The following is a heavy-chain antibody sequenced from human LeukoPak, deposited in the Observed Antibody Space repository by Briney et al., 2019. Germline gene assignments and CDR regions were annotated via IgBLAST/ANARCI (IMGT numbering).Heavy chain of an antibody. CDR2: TWHSGSST. CDR3: ARGNEYTWWQ. V-gene: IGHV4-4*02. D-gene: IGHD2-15*01. Sequence: SETLSLTCTVSDGSIKTDYWWTWVRQPPGKGLEWIGETWHSGSSTNYNPSLKSRVTISVDKPKSQFSLKLTSVTAADTAIYYCARGNEYTWWQWSQGTLVTVSS. J-gene: IGHJ4*02. CDR1: DGSIKTDYW.